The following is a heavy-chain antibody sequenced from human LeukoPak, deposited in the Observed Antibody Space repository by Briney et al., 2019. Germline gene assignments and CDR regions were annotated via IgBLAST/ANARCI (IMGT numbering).Heavy chain of an antibody. CDR1: EFTFSNYG. V-gene: IGHV3-30*18. CDR3: AKEVGYGSPYFDY. Sequence: GGSLRLSCAASEFTFSNYGMHWVRQAPGKGLEWVALISFDESSEYYADSVKGRFSISRDNSKNTLYLQMNNARVDDTAVYYCAKEVGYGSPYFDYWGQGTLVTVSS. D-gene: IGHD5-12*01. CDR2: ISFDESSE. J-gene: IGHJ4*02.